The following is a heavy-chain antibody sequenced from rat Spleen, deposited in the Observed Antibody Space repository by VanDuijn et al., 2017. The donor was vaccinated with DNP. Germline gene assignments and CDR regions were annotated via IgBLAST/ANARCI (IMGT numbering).Heavy chain of an antibody. CDR2: ITGSGGNT. CDR1: GFTFSNYD. D-gene: IGHD1-10*01. CDR3: ARGNNNYPYWSFDL. V-gene: IGHV5S13*01. J-gene: IGHJ1*01. Sequence: EVQLVESGGGLVQPGRSLKLSCAVSGFTFSNYDMAWVRQAPTKGLEWVASITGSGGNTYYPDSVKGRFTISRDNAKNTLYLQMNRLRSEDTATYYCARGNNNYPYWSFDLWGPGTKVTVSS.